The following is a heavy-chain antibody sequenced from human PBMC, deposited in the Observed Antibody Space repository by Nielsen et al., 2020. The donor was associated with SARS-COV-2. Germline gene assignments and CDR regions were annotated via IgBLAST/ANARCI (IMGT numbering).Heavy chain of an antibody. CDR3: TREAYYDFWSGYSRYYYYMDV. J-gene: IGHJ6*03. V-gene: IGHV3-49*03. D-gene: IGHD3-3*01. Sequence: GGSLRLSCTASGFTFGDYAMSWFRQAPGKGLEWVGFIRSKAYGGTTEYAASVKGRFTISRDDSKSIAYLQMNSLKTEDTAVYYCTREAYYDFWSGYSRYYYYMDVWGKGTTVTVSS. CDR1: GFTFGDYA. CDR2: IRSKAYGGTT.